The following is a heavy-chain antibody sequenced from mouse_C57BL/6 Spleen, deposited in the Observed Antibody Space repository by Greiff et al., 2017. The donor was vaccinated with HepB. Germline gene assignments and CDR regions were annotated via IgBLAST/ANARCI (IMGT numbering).Heavy chain of an antibody. D-gene: IGHD2-2*01. CDR2: IRLKSDNYAT. V-gene: IGHV6-3*01. J-gene: IGHJ2*01. Sequence: EVKLEESGGGLVQPGGSMKLSCVASGFTFSNYWMNWVRQSPEKGLEWVAQIRLKSDNYATHYAESVKGRFTISRDDSKSSVYLQMNNLRAEDTGIYYCTATVTVFDYWGQGTTLTVSS. CDR1: GFTFSNYW. CDR3: TATVTVFDY.